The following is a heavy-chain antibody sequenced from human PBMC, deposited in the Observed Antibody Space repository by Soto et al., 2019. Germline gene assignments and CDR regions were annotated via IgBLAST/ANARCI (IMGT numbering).Heavy chain of an antibody. CDR2: IIPIFGTA. Sequence: QVQLVQSGAEVQKPGSSVKVSCKASGGTFSSYAISWVRQAPGQGLEWMGGIIPIFGTANYAQKFQGRVTITADESTSTAYMEVSSRRSEDTAVYYCARERRGGRSWPLDYWGQGTLVTVSS. CDR3: ARERRGGRSWPLDY. CDR1: GGTFSSYA. V-gene: IGHV1-69*01. D-gene: IGHD6-13*01. J-gene: IGHJ4*02.